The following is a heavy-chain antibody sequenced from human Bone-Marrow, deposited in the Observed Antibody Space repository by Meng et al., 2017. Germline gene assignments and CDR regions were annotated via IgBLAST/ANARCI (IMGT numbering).Heavy chain of an antibody. CDR1: GYTFVSYY. J-gene: IGHJ4*02. CDR3: ARGLAVDEFDY. Sequence: QVQLVKSGAEVKKPGASLNISCKASGYTFVSYYIHWVRQAPGQGLEWIGVVNSRRETTIYAQMFQGRVTMTRDTSTSTVYMALSSLGSEDTAVYYCARGLAVDEFDYWGQGTLVTVSS. CDR2: VNSRRETT. D-gene: IGHD2-15*01. V-gene: IGHV1-46*01.